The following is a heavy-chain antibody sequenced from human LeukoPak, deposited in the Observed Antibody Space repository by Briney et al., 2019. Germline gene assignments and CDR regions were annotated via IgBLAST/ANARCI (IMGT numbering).Heavy chain of an antibody. D-gene: IGHD5-18*01. CDR2: INLSGGST. CDR3: ARRLVGGYSYSFDY. Sequence: ASVKVSCKASGYTFTSYYMHWVRQAPGQGLEWMGIINLSGGSTSYAQKFQGRVTMTRDTSTSKVYMELSSLGSEDTAVYYCARRLVGGYSYSFDYWGQGTLVTVSS. J-gene: IGHJ4*02. CDR1: GYTFTSYY. V-gene: IGHV1-46*01.